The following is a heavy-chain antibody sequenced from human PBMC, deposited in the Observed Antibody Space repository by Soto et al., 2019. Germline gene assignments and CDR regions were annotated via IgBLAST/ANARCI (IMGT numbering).Heavy chain of an antibody. V-gene: IGHV1-18*01. D-gene: IGHD3-10*01. CDR1: GYTFTNYG. Sequence: GASVKVSCKASGYTFTNYGISWVRQAPGQGPEWMGWINVYNGNTKYAQKVQGRVTMTTDTSTSTAYMELRSLRSDDTAVYYCARGVGSGSYYNQYNWFDPWGQGTLVTVSS. J-gene: IGHJ5*02. CDR3: ARGVGSGSYYNQYNWFDP. CDR2: INVYNGNT.